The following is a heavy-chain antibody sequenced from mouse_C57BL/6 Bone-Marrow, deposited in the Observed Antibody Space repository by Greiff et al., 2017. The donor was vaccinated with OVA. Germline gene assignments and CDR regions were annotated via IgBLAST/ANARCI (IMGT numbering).Heavy chain of an antibody. D-gene: IGHD2-4*01. J-gene: IGHJ2*01. CDR3: LRGDYDGFDY. CDR1: GYTFTNYW. CDR2: IYPGGGYT. Sequence: VQLQQSGAELVRPGTSVKMSCKASGYTFTNYWIGWAKQRPGHGLEWIGDIYPGGGYTTYNEKFKGKATLTADKSSSTAYMQFSSLTSEDSAIYYCLRGDYDGFDYWGQGTTLTVSS. V-gene: IGHV1-63*01.